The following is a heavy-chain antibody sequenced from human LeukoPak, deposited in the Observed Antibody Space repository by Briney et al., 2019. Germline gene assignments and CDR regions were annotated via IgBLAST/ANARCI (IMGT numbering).Heavy chain of an antibody. CDR3: ARDEYIHGDLTNFDS. Sequence: GGSLRLSCAASGFTFSSYEMNWVRQAPGKGLEWVSYISSSGSTIYYADSVKGRFTISRDNAKKSLYLQMNSLRAEDTAVYYCARDEYIHGDLTNFDSWGQGTLVTVSS. V-gene: IGHV3-48*03. CDR1: GFTFSSYE. CDR2: ISSSGSTI. D-gene: IGHD4-17*01. J-gene: IGHJ4*02.